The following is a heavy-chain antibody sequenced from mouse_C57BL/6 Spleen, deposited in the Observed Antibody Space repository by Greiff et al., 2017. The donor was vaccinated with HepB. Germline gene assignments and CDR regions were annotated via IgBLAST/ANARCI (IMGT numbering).Heavy chain of an antibody. CDR2: IDPSDSYT. J-gene: IGHJ4*01. Sequence: QVQLQQPGAELVKPGASVKLSCKASGYTFTSYWMQWVKQRPGQGLEWIGEIDPSDSYTNYNQKFKGKATLTVDTSPSTAYMQLSSLTSEDSAVYYCAHQYYYSNYRYAMDYWGQGTSVTVSS. CDR3: AHQYYYSNYRYAMDY. D-gene: IGHD2-5*01. CDR1: GYTFTSYW. V-gene: IGHV1-50*01.